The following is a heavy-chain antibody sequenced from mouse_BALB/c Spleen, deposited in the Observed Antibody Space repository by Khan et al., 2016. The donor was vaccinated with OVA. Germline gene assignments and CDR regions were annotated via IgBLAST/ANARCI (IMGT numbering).Heavy chain of an antibody. Sequence: QVQLQQSGPELVRPGVSVKISCKGSGYTFTDYAMHWVKQSHAKSLEWIGVISTYYGHTDYNQKFKGKATMTVDKSYSTAYMELARLTSEDSAIYYCARGGRFAYWGQGTLVTVSA. CDR3: ARGGRFAY. V-gene: IGHV1S137*01. CDR1: GYTFTDYA. D-gene: IGHD3-3*01. J-gene: IGHJ3*01. CDR2: ISTYYGHT.